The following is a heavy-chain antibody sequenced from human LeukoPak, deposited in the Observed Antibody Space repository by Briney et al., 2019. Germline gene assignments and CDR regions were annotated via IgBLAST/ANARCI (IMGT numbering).Heavy chain of an antibody. V-gene: IGHV1-18*01. CDR1: GYTFTSYG. CDR2: ISAYNGNT. CDR3: ARSIAVAETGDY. D-gene: IGHD6-19*01. J-gene: IGHJ4*02. Sequence: ASVKVSCKASGYTFTSYGISWVRQAPGQGLEWMGWISAYNGNTNYAQKLQGRVTMTTDTSSSTAYMELRSLRSDDTAVYYCARSIAVAETGDYWGQGILVTVSS.